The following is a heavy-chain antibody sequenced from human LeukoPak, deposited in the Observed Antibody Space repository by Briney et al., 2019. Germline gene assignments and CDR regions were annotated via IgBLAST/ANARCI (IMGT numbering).Heavy chain of an antibody. CDR3: ARLTWITDY. CDR2: IKSSGSP. J-gene: IGHJ4*02. CDR1: GDSISSSRNW. Sequence: PSETLSLTCTVSGDSISSSRNWWGWIRQPPGKGLEWIGHIKSSGSPNYNPPLKSRVTISVDTSKNQFSLKVSSVTAADTAVYYCARLTWITDYWGQGILVTVSS. V-gene: IGHV4-39*01. D-gene: IGHD5-12*01.